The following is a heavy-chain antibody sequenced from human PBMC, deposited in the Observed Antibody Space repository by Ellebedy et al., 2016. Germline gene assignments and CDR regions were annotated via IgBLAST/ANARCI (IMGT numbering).Heavy chain of an antibody. CDR2: ISSSSSYI. Sequence: GGSLRLSXAASGFTFSSYSMNWVRQAPGKGLEWVSSISSSSSYIYYADSVKGRFTISRDNAKNSLYLQMNSLRAEDTAVYYCARDACGGDCYSFDYWGQGTLVTVSS. CDR3: ARDACGGDCYSFDY. V-gene: IGHV3-21*01. D-gene: IGHD2-21*02. CDR1: GFTFSSYS. J-gene: IGHJ4*02.